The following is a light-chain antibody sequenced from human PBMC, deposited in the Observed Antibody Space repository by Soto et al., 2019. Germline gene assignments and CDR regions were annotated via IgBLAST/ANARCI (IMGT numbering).Light chain of an antibody. Sequence: DIQMTQSTSTLSASVGDRVTITCRASQSISSWLAWYQQKPGKAPKVLIYKASSLESGVTSRFSGSGSGTEFTLTISSRQPDDIATYYCQQYNSYPWTFVQGTKVEIK. V-gene: IGKV1-5*03. CDR2: KAS. CDR3: QQYNSYPWT. CDR1: QSISSW. J-gene: IGKJ1*01.